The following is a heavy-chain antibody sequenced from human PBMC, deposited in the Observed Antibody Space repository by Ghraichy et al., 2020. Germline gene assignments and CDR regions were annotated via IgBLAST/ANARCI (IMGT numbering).Heavy chain of an antibody. CDR1: GGSISSGGYY. CDR2: IYYSGST. Sequence: SETLSLTCTVSGGSISSGGYYWSWIRQHPGKGLEWIGYIYYSGSTYYNPSLKSRVTISVDTSKNQFSLKLSSVTAADTAVYYCARVEEDYYDSSSYDYYFDYWGQGTLVTVSS. CDR3: ARVEEDYYDSSSYDYYFDY. D-gene: IGHD3-22*01. V-gene: IGHV4-31*03. J-gene: IGHJ4*02.